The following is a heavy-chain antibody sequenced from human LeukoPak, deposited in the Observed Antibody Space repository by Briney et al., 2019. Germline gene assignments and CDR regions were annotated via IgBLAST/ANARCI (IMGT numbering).Heavy chain of an antibody. Sequence: GGSLRLSCAASGFTFSDYYMSWIRQAPGKGLEWVSYISSSGSTIYYADSVKGRFTISRGNAKNSLYLQMNSLRAEDTAVYYCARANYDSSGYHLQHWGQGTLVTVSS. D-gene: IGHD3-22*01. CDR2: ISSSGSTI. J-gene: IGHJ1*01. CDR1: GFTFSDYY. V-gene: IGHV3-11*01. CDR3: ARANYDSSGYHLQH.